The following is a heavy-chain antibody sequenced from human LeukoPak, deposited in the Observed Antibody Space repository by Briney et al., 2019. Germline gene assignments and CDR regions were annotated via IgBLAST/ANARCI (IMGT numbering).Heavy chain of an antibody. CDR2: IYHSGST. CDR1: GGSISSGGYY. Sequence: RPSETLSLTCTVSGGSISSGGYYWSWIRQPPGKGLEWIGFIYHSGSTYYNPSLKSRVTISVDTSKNQFSLKLSSVTAADTAVYYCARSLDIVATSWGSGVCDIWGQGTMVTVSS. V-gene: IGHV4-30-2*05. CDR3: ARSLDIVATSWGSGVCDI. D-gene: IGHD5-12*01. J-gene: IGHJ3*02.